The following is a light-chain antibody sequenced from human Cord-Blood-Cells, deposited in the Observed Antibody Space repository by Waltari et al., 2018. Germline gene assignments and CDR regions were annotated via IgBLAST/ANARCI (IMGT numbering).Light chain of an antibody. V-gene: IGLV1-47*01. Sequence: QSVLTQPPSASGTPGQRVTISGSGSSSNLGSNYVSSYQQLPGPAPKLLTYRNNQRPSGVPDRFSGSKSGTSASLAISGLRSEDEADYYCAAWDDSLSGPVFGGGTKLTVL. CDR1: SSNLGSNY. CDR2: RNN. J-gene: IGLJ3*02. CDR3: AAWDDSLSGPV.